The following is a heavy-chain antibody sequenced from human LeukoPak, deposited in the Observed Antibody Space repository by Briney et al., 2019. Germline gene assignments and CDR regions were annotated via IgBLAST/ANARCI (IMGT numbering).Heavy chain of an antibody. CDR1: GFTFSNYA. CDR3: AKLVGTRTTPTDY. D-gene: IGHD1-1*01. J-gene: IGHJ4*02. V-gene: IGHV3-23*01. Sequence: GGSLRLSGAAHGFTFSNYAMTWVRQAPGKGLELVSVISASGRNRDYAGSVKGRFTITRDNAENTLHLLMNSLRAEDTAIDYCAKLVGTRTTPTDYWGQGTLVTVSS. CDR2: ISASGRNR.